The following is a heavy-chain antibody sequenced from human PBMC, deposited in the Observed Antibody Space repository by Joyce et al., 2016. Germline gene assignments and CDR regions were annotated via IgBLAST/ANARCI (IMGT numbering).Heavy chain of an antibody. V-gene: IGHV1-2*02. D-gene: IGHD3-10*01. Sequence: QVQLVQSGAEVKKPRASVQVSCKTSRYTITDYFLHWVRQAPGQGPESMGWISPNAGVTLYAQNLQGRVTVARDTAIGTAYMEVISLGFDDTAVYYCAKSATPVTAVRGIHYFEKWGQGGLVTVSS. J-gene: IGHJ4*02. CDR3: AKSATPVTAVRGIHYFEK. CDR2: ISPNAGVT. CDR1: RYTITDYF.